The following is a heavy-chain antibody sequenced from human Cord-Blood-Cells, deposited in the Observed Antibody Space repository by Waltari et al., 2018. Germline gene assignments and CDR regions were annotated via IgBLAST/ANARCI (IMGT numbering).Heavy chain of an antibody. V-gene: IGHV1-2*02. J-gene: IGHJ4*02. CDR3: ARGVGREPLYYFDY. CDR1: GYTFTGHY. Sequence: QVQLVQSGAEVQKPGASVKVSCKASGYTFTGHYMHWVRQAPGQGLEGMGWINPNSGGKNYAQKFQGRVTMTRDTSISTAYMELSRLRSDDTAVYYCARGVGREPLYYFDYWGQGTLVTVSS. D-gene: IGHD1-26*01. CDR2: INPNSGGK.